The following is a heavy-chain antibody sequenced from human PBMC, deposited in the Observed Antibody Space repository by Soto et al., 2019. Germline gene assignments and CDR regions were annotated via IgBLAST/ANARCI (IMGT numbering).Heavy chain of an antibody. D-gene: IGHD6-19*01. J-gene: IGHJ4*02. V-gene: IGHV3-43*01. CDR2: ISWDGGST. CDR3: AKGHPGYSSGWASPYFDY. CDR1: GFTFDDYT. Sequence: EVQLVESGGVVVQPGGSLRLSCAASGFTFDDYTMHWVRQAPGKGLEWVSLISWDGGSTYYADSVKGRFTISRDNSNNSLYLQMNSLRTEDTALYYCAKGHPGYSSGWASPYFDYWGQGTLVTVSS.